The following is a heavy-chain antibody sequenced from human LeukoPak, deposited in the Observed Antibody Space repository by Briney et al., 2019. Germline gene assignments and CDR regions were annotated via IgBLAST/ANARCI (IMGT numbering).Heavy chain of an antibody. V-gene: IGHV4-59*01. Sequence: SETLSLTCTVSGDSIKSYYWNWIRQPPGKGLEWIGYGHYTGSTYKNPSLNSRVAFSVDTSKNQFSLKLSSVTAADTAVYYCARWGEHSALRAHAFDIWGQGTMVTVSS. CDR1: GDSIKSYY. CDR3: ARWGEHSALRAHAFDI. J-gene: IGHJ3*02. D-gene: IGHD3-10*01. CDR2: GHYTGST.